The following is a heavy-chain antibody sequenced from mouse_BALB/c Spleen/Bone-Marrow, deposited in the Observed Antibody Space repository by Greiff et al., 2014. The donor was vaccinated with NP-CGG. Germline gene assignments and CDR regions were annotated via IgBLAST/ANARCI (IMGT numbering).Heavy chain of an antibody. J-gene: IGHJ4*01. CDR3: AKNSYDIYYYAMDY. Sequence: VKLQESGPGLVQPSQILSITCTVSGFSFSSYGVHWVRQSPGKGLEWLGVIWRGGSTDYNAAFMSRLSITKDNSKSQVFFKMNSLQADDTAIYYCAKNSYDIYYYAMDYWGQGTSVTVSS. CDR2: IWRGGST. CDR1: GFSFSSYG. V-gene: IGHV2-5*01. D-gene: IGHD2-3*01.